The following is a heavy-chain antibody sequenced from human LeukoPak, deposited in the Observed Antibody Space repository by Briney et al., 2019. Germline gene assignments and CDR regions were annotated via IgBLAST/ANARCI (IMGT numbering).Heavy chain of an antibody. CDR2: MSYSGST. Sequence: SETLSLTCTVSGGSISSSGYYWGWIRQLPGKGLECIGIMSYSGSTYYNPSLKSRVTMSVDTSKNHFSLKLSSVTAADTAVYYCARQIYYDRSGYFYFNWGQGTLVTVSS. J-gene: IGHJ4*02. D-gene: IGHD3-22*01. CDR3: ARQIYYDRSGYFYFN. CDR1: GGSISSSGYY. V-gene: IGHV4-39*01.